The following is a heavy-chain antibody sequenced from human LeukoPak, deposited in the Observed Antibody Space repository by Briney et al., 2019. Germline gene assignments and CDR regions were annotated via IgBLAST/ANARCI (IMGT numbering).Heavy chain of an antibody. J-gene: IGHJ4*02. Sequence: KSSETLSLTCTVSGGSISSSSFYWGWIRQPPGEGLQWIGSIYYSGSTYYNPSLKSRVTTSVDTSKNQFSLKLSSVTAADTAVYYCARDRGTYYYGSGTYSPVDFWGQGTLVTVSS. CDR2: IYYSGST. D-gene: IGHD3-10*01. CDR1: GGSISSSSFY. V-gene: IGHV4-39*07. CDR3: ARDRGTYYYGSGTYSPVDF.